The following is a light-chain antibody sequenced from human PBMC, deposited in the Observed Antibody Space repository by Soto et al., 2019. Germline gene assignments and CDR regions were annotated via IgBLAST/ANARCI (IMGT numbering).Light chain of an antibody. CDR1: SSDVGYYNY. V-gene: IGLV2-11*01. CDR3: RSYLGSFIFL. CDR2: DVS. Sequence: LTQPRSVSGSPGQSVTISCTGTSSDVGYYNYVSWYQQYPGKAPKLMIYDVSGRPSGVPDRFSGSKSGNTASLTISGLQAEDYSYYYCRSYLGSFIFLCGTGTKSTVL. J-gene: IGLJ1*01.